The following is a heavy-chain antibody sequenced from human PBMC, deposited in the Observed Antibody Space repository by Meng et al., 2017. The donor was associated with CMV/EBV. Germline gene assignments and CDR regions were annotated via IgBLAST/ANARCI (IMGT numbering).Heavy chain of an antibody. Sequence: SCYSWGWIRPPPGKGLEWIGSIYYSGSTYYNPSLKSRVTISVDTSKNQFSLKLSSVTAADTAVYYCARVGWGYGDFWSGYNHNWFDPWGQGTLVTVSS. J-gene: IGHJ5*02. CDR2: IYYSGST. CDR3: ARVGWGYGDFWSGYNHNWFDP. CDR1: SCYS. D-gene: IGHD3-3*01. V-gene: IGHV4-39*07.